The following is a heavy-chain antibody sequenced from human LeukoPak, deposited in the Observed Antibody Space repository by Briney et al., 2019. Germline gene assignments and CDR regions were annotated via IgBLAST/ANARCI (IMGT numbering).Heavy chain of an antibody. J-gene: IGHJ6*02. CDR2: IKSETDGGAT. CDR3: ATESSMVAYSYYYALDV. Sequence: RGSLRLSCAASGFTFNNAWMNWVRQAPGKGLEWVGRIKSETDGGATDYAAPVKGRFTISRDDSKSTLYLRMDSLKTEDTAVYYCATESSMVAYSYYYALDVWGQGTTVTVSS. D-gene: IGHD2-8*01. V-gene: IGHV3-15*07. CDR1: GFTFNNAW.